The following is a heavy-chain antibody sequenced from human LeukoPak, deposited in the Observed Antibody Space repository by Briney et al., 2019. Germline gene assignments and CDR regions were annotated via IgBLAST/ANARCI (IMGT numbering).Heavy chain of an antibody. V-gene: IGHV3-66*01. CDR3: AKTSVGEGRIIGSGYFDN. CDR2: IYSGGST. CDR1: GFTVSSNY. Sequence: GGSLRLSCAASGFTVSSNYMSWVRQAPGKGLEWVSVIYSGGSTYYADSVKGRFTISRDNSKNTLYLQMNSLRAEDTAVYYCAKTSVGEGRIIGSGYFDNWGQGTLVTVSS. J-gene: IGHJ4*02. D-gene: IGHD2-15*01.